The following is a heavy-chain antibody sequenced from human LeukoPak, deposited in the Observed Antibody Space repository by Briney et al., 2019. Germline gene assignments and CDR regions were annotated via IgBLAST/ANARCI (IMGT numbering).Heavy chain of an antibody. Sequence: ASVKVSCKASGYTFTSYSISWVRQAPGQGLEGMGWISAYNGNTNYAQKLQGRVTMTTDTSTSTAYMELRSLRSDDTAVYYCARDDSDWKRYYYYYMDVWGKGTTVTVSS. V-gene: IGHV1-18*01. CDR1: GYTFTSYS. J-gene: IGHJ6*03. D-gene: IGHD3-16*01. CDR2: ISAYNGNT. CDR3: ARDDSDWKRYYYYYMDV.